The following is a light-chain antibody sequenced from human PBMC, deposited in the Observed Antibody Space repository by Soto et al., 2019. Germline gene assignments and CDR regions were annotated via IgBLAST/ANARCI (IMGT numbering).Light chain of an antibody. CDR2: DAS. J-gene: IGKJ3*01. Sequence: EIVLPQSPGTLSLSPGASATLSCRTSQSVRNNYLAGCPQKPGQAPRLLIYDASNRATGIPARFISSGSGTDFTLPISSLEPEYLAVYYCQQRSNWLFGPGTKVDLK. V-gene: IGKV3D-20*02. CDR1: QSVRNNY. CDR3: QQRSNWL.